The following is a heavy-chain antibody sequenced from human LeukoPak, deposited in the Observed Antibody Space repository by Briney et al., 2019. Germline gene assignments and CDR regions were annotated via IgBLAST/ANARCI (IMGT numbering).Heavy chain of an antibody. CDR3: ARAPDSGYDLGGMDV. D-gene: IGHD5-12*01. Sequence: GSLRLSCAASGFTVSSNYMIWVRQAPGKGLEWVSVIYSGGGTYYADSVKGRFTISRDNSKNTLYLQMNSLRAEDTAVYYCARAPDSGYDLGGMDVWGQGTTVTVSS. CDR1: GFTVSSNY. J-gene: IGHJ6*02. CDR2: IYSGGGT. V-gene: IGHV3-66*01.